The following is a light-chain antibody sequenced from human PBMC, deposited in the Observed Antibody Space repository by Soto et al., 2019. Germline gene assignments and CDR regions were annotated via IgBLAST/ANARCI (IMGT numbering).Light chain of an antibody. J-gene: IGKJ2*02. CDR1: QSVLYSSNNKKY. Sequence: DIVMTQSPDSLAVSLGERATINCKSSQSVLYSSNNKKYLAWYQQKPGQPPKLLIYWASTRESGVPDRFSGGGSGTDFSLTISSLQAEDVAVYYCQQYYSTPRTFGQGTKLEIK. CDR2: WAS. V-gene: IGKV4-1*01. CDR3: QQYYSTPRT.